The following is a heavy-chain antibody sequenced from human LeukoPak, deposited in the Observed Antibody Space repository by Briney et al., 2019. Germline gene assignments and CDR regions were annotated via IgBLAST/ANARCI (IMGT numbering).Heavy chain of an antibody. CDR1: GYTLTELS. CDR3: ATSLSIFNDILTGYCLDY. Sequence: ASVKVSCEVSGYTLTELSIHWVRQAPGKGLEWMGGFDPEDGETIYAQKFQGRVTMTEDTSTDTAYMELSSLRSEDTAVYYCATSLSIFNDILTGYCLDYWGQGTLVTVSS. D-gene: IGHD3-9*01. CDR2: FDPEDGET. J-gene: IGHJ4*02. V-gene: IGHV1-24*01.